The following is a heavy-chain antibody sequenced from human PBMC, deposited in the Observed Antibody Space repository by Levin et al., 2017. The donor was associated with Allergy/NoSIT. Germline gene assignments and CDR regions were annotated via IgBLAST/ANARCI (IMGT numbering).Heavy chain of an antibody. D-gene: IGHD3-10*01. CDR1: GYTFTSYG. CDR2: ISAYNGNT. J-gene: IGHJ4*02. V-gene: IGHV1-18*01. CDR3: AMYYYGSGSYYKGGFYYFDY. Sequence: GESLKISCKASGYTFTSYGISWVRQAPGQGLEWMGWISAYNGNTNYAQKLQGRVTMTTDTSTSTAYMELRSLRSDDTAVYYCAMYYYGSGSYYKGGFYYFDYWGQGTLVTVSS.